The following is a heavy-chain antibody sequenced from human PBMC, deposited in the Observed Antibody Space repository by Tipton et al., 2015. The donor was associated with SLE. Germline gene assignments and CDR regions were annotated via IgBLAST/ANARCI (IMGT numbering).Heavy chain of an antibody. CDR3: ARGVATPGGYDWSAP. CDR2: IYYSGST. Sequence: TLSLTCTVSGGSISSHYWSWIRQPPGKGLEWVGYIYYSGSTNYNPSLKSRVTISVDTSKNQFSLKLSSVTAADTAVFYCARGVATPGGYDWSAPWAQGTLVPVSS. V-gene: IGHV4-59*11. CDR1: GGSISSHY. D-gene: IGHD6-13*01. J-gene: IGHJ5*02.